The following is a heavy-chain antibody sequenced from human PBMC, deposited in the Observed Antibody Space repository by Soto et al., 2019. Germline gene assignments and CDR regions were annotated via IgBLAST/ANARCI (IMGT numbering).Heavy chain of an antibody. J-gene: IGHJ5*02. Sequence: PSETLSLTCTVSCGSISSSSYYWAWIRQPPGKGLEWIGSINYSGTTYYIASLKSRVTISIDTSKNQFSLRLNSVTAADTAVYYCARLVACSGGSCRFDPWGQGTLVTVSS. CDR1: CGSISSSSYY. D-gene: IGHD2-15*01. V-gene: IGHV4-39*01. CDR3: ARLVACSGGSCRFDP. CDR2: INYSGTT.